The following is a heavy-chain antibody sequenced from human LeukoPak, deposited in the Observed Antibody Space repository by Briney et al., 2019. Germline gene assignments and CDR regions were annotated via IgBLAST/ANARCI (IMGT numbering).Heavy chain of an antibody. Sequence: SETLSLTCIVSSGSISGYYWSWIRQPPGKGLEWVGYISYSGSTNYNPSLKSRVTISVDTSKNQFSLKLSSVTAADTAIYYCARDGRAGSLFAYWGQGTLVTVSS. CDR2: ISYSGST. D-gene: IGHD6-19*01. CDR1: SGSISGYY. CDR3: ARDGRAGSLFAY. V-gene: IGHV4-59*01. J-gene: IGHJ4*02.